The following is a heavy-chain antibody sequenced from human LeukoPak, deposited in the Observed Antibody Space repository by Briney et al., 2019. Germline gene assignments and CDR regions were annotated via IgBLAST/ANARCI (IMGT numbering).Heavy chain of an antibody. CDR1: GFTFNNCA. D-gene: IGHD2-2*01. V-gene: IGHV3-23*01. J-gene: IGHJ4*02. CDR3: VKDHCSTTRCIAGFDF. CDR2: INDVGAT. Sequence: PGGSLRLSCAASGFTFNNCAMSWVRQTPGQGLQWVSGINDVGATFYADSVKGRFTISRDNSKNTLYLQMNSLRAEDSAIYYCVKDHCSTTRCIAGFDFWGQGTLVTVSS.